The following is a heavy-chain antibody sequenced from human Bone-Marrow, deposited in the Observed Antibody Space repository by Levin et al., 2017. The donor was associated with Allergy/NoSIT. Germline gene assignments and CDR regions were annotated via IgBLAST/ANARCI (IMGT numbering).Heavy chain of an antibody. J-gene: IGHJ4*02. D-gene: IGHD5-24*01. Sequence: LRLSCTVSGGSFSGGGYHWSWIRQHPEKGLEWIGYISYKGTTYYNPSLKSRVTMSVDTSKTQFSLNLSSVTAADTAVYFCAREDGYGFDCWGQGTPVTVSS. CDR3: AREDGYGFDC. CDR2: ISYKGTT. CDR1: GGSFSGGGYH. V-gene: IGHV4-31*03.